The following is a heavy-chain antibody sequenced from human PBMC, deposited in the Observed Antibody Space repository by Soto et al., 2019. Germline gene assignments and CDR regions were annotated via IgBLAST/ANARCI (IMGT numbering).Heavy chain of an antibody. CDR3: ARRGPGTYFDH. CDR1: GFTFRSYA. V-gene: IGHV3-23*01. D-gene: IGHD6-13*01. CDR2: ISGSGGST. J-gene: IGHJ4*02. Sequence: EVQLLESGGGLVQPGGSLRLSCAASGFTFRSYAMNWVRQAPGKGLEWVSVISGSGGSTYYADSVKGRFTISRDNSKNTLSLQMNSLRAEDTAVYYCARRGPGTYFDHWGQGNLVTVSS.